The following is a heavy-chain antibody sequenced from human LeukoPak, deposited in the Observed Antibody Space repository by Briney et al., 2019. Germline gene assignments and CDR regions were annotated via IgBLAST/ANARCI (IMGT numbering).Heavy chain of an antibody. Sequence: SETLSLTCTVSGGSISTSSYYWDWVRQPPGKGLEWIGNIFYSGSTYYSPSLKSRVTISLDTSRNQFSLKLNSVTAADTAVYYCARVGLKTGYSSRYFDYWGQGTLVTVSS. D-gene: IGHD6-13*01. CDR3: ARVGLKTGYSSRYFDY. J-gene: IGHJ4*02. CDR2: IFYSGST. CDR1: GGSISTSSYY. V-gene: IGHV4-39*07.